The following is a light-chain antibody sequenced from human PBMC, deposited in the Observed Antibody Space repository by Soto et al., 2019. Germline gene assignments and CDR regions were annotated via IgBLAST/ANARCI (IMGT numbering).Light chain of an antibody. J-gene: IGKJ4*01. CDR2: GAS. CDR3: QQRSAWPLT. V-gene: IGKV3D-20*02. Sequence: EIVLTQSPGTLSLSPGERATLSCRASQSVSFNYLAWYQQRPGQAPRLLIHGASRRASGTPDRFSGSGSGTDFTLTISRLEPEDFAVYYCQQRSAWPLTFGGGTEVEIK. CDR1: QSVSFNY.